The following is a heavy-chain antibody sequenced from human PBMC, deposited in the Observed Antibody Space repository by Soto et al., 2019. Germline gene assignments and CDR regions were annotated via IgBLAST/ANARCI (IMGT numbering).Heavy chain of an antibody. J-gene: IGHJ4*02. CDR3: AKDLLHLGESRTPLDY. D-gene: IGHD3-16*01. CDR2: ISGSGGST. CDR1: GFTFSSYA. Sequence: GGSLRLSCAASGFTFSSYAMSWVRQAPGKGLEWVSAISGSGGSTYYADSVKGRFTISRDNSKNTLYLQMNSLRAEDTAVYYCAKDLLHLGESRTPLDYWGQGTLVTVAS. V-gene: IGHV3-23*01.